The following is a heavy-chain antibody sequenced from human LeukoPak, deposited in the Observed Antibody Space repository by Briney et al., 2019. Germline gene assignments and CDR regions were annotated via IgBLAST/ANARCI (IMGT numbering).Heavy chain of an antibody. J-gene: IGHJ2*01. Sequence: GGSLRLSCAASGFTVSSNYMSWVRQAPGKGLEWVSVIYSGGSTYYAGSVKGRFTISRDNSKNTLYLQMNSLRAEDTAVYYCARGYGSGSSYFDLWGRGTLVTVSS. V-gene: IGHV3-66*01. CDR2: IYSGGST. D-gene: IGHD3-10*01. CDR1: GFTVSSNY. CDR3: ARGYGSGSSYFDL.